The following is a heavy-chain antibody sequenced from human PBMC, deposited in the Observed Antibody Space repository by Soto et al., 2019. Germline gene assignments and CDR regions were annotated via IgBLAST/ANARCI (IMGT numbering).Heavy chain of an antibody. CDR2: INAGNGNT. D-gene: IGHD3-9*01. CDR1: GYTFTSYA. J-gene: IGHJ6*02. Sequence: QVQLVQSGAEVKKPGASVKVSCKASGYTFTSYAMHSVRQAPGQRLEWMGWINAGNGNTKYSQKFQGRVTITRDTSASTAYMELSSLRSEDTAVHYCARPSPVDIWLYGMYVWGQGTPVAVSS. CDR3: ARPSPVDIWLYGMYV. V-gene: IGHV1-3*01.